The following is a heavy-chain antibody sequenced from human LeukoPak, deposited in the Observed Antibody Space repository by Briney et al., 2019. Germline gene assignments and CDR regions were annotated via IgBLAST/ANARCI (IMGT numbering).Heavy chain of an antibody. V-gene: IGHV3-33*01. CDR2: IWYDGNNK. CDR3: ATDAGHWFDP. Sequence: PGGSLRLSCVASGFTFSSNDMHWVRQAPGKGLEWVAVIWYDGNNKYYADSVKGRFTISRDNSKNTLFLQMNSLRAEDTAVYYCATDAGHWFDPWGQGTLVTVSS. CDR1: GFTFSSND. J-gene: IGHJ5*02.